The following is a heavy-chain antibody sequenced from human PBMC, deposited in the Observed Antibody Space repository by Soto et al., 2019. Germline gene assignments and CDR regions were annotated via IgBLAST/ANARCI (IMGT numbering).Heavy chain of an antibody. Sequence: EVQLLESGGGLVQPGGSLRLSCAASGFTFSSYAMSWVRQAPGKGLEWVSAISGSGGSTYYADSVKGRFTISRDNSKNTLYLQMNSLRAEDTAVYYCAKDLKGSSELYYYYYYGMDVWGQGTTVTVSS. CDR3: AKDLKGSSELYYYYYYGMDV. J-gene: IGHJ6*02. CDR1: GFTFSSYA. D-gene: IGHD6-6*01. V-gene: IGHV3-23*01. CDR2: ISGSGGST.